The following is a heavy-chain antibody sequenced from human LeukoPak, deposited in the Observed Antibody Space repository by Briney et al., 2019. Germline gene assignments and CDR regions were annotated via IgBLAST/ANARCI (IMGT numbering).Heavy chain of an antibody. V-gene: IGHV4-34*01. J-gene: IGHJ6*03. CDR3: ARVRRYSSSWYQRYYYMDV. CDR1: GGSFSGYY. D-gene: IGHD6-13*01. Sequence: TSETLSLTCAVYGGSFSGYYWSWIRQPPGKGLEWIGEINHSGSTNYNPSLKSRVTISVDTSKDQFSLKLSSVTAADTAVYYCARVRRYSSSWYQRYYYMDVWGKGTTVTVSS. CDR2: INHSGST.